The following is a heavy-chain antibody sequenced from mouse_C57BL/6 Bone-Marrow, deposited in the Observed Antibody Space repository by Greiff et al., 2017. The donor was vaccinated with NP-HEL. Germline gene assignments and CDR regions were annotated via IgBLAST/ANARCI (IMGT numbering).Heavy chain of an antibody. CDR2: SSNKANDSTT. Sequence: EVQLVESGGGLVQSGRSLRLSCATSGFTFSDFYMEWVRQAPGKGLEWIAASSNKANDSTTAYSASVKGRLLVSRYTSPTLLYLQMNALRAEDTAIYYCARDALYYYGSSFWYFDVWGTGTTVTVSA. D-gene: IGHD1-1*01. V-gene: IGHV7-1*01. J-gene: IGHJ1*03. CDR3: ARDALYYYGSSFWYFDV. CDR1: GFTFSDFY.